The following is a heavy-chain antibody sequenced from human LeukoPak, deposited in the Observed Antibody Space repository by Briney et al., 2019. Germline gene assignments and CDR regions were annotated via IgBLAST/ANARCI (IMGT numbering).Heavy chain of an antibody. CDR1: GYSISSGYY. V-gene: IGHV4-38-2*02. CDR2: NYHSGST. J-gene: IGHJ5*02. D-gene: IGHD2-2*01. CDR3: ARGGSRYQLLNWFDP. Sequence: SETLSLTCTVSGYSISSGYYWGWIRQPPGKGLEGIGSNYHSGSTYYNPSLRSRVTISVDTSKNKFSLKLSSVIAADTAVYYCARGGSRYQLLNWFDPWGQGTLVTVSS.